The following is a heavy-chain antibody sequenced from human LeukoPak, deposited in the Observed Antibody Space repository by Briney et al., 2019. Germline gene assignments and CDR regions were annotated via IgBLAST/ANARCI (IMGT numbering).Heavy chain of an antibody. J-gene: IGHJ5*02. CDR1: GGSFSGYY. D-gene: IGHD1/OR15-1a*01. CDR3: ARVITGTIDP. CDR2: IYYSGST. V-gene: IGHV4-59*01. Sequence: SETLSLTCAVYGGSFSGYYWSWIRQPPGKGLEWIGYIYYSGSTNYNPSLKSRVTISVDTSKNQFSLKLSSVTAADTAVYYCARVITGTIDPWGQGTLVTVSS.